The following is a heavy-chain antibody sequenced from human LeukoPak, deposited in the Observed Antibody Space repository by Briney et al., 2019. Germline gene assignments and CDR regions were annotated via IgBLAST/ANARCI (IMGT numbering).Heavy chain of an antibody. CDR1: GYTFTSYG. J-gene: IGHJ3*02. CDR3: ARAGGTYYGIAFDI. D-gene: IGHD1-26*01. V-gene: IGHV1-18*01. Sequence: ASVKVSCKASGYTFTSYGISWVRQAPGQGLEWMGWISTYNVHTNYTQKFQGRLTLTTDPSTSTAYMELRNLRSDDTAVYYCARAGGTYYGIAFDIWGQGTMVTVSS. CDR2: ISTYNVHT.